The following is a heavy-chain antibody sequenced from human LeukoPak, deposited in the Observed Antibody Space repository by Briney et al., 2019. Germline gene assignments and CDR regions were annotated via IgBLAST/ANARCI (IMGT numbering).Heavy chain of an antibody. CDR2: IDYSGST. CDR1: GGSISSYY. J-gene: IGHJ5*02. CDR3: ARGVRMVRGAIINWFDP. D-gene: IGHD3-10*01. V-gene: IGHV4-59*01. Sequence: SETLSLTCTVSGGSISSYYWSWIRQPPGKGLEWIGYIDYSGSTNYNPSLKSRVTISVDTSKNQFSLKLSSVTAADTAVYYCARGVRMVRGAIINWFDPWGQGTLATVSS.